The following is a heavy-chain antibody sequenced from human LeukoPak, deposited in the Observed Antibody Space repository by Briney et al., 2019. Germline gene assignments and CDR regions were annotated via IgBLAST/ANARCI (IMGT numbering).Heavy chain of an antibody. CDR2: IYYSGST. CDR1: GGSISSSSYY. Sequence: KPSETLSLTCTVSGGSISSSSYYWGWIRQPPGKGLEWIGSIYYSGSTNYNPSLKSRVTISVDTSKNQFSLKLSSVTAADTAVYYCARHAGSWFGELSPTTSAHNWFDPWGQGTLVTVSS. D-gene: IGHD3-10*01. J-gene: IGHJ5*02. V-gene: IGHV4-39*01. CDR3: ARHAGSWFGELSPTTSAHNWFDP.